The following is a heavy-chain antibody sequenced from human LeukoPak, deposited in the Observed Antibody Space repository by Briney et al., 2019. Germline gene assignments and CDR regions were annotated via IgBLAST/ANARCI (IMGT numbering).Heavy chain of an antibody. CDR3: ARAVVVPAAIVYYYGMDV. CDR2: IYYSGST. D-gene: IGHD2-2*01. Sequence: SETLSLTCTVSGGSISSGGYYWSWIRQHPGKGLEWIGYIYYSGSTYYNPSLKSRVTISVDTSKNQFSLKLSSVTAADTAVYYCARAVVVPAAIVYYYGMDVWGQGTTVTVSS. J-gene: IGHJ6*02. CDR1: GGSISSGGYY. V-gene: IGHV4-31*03.